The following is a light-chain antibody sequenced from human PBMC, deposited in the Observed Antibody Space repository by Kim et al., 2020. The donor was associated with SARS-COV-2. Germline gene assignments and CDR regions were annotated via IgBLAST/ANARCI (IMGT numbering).Light chain of an antibody. V-gene: IGKV1-12*01. CDR3: QQANSPWT. Sequence: SASVGDRVTIPCRASQAISTWLAWYQQIPGKAPKLLIYGASRLQSGVPSRFSGSGSGTDFTLTISSLQPEDFATYYCQQANSPWTFGPGTKVDIK. CDR2: GAS. CDR1: QAISTW. J-gene: IGKJ1*01.